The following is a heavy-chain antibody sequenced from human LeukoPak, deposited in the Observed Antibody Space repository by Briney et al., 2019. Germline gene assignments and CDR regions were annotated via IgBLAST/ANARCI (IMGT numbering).Heavy chain of an antibody. V-gene: IGHV4-59*11. CDR2: IYYSGST. D-gene: IGHD1-7*01. Sequence: SETLSLTCTVSGGSISSHYWGWIRQPPGKGLEWSGYIYYSGSTNYNPSLKSRVTISVDTSKNQFSLKLSSVTAADTAVYYCARGDWNYEGYFDYWGQGTLVTVSS. CDR3: ARGDWNYEGYFDY. CDR1: GGSISSHY. J-gene: IGHJ4*02.